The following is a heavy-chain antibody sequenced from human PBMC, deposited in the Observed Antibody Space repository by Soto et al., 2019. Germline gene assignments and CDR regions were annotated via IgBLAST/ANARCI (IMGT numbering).Heavy chain of an antibody. CDR3: ARGVGTTNYFDF. CDR2: IYHSGST. V-gene: IGHV4-38-2*01. Sequence: KPSETLSLTCGVSGFSISSDYYWGWIRQPPGKGLEWIGSIYHSGSTYYSPSPKSRVTISVDTSKNQFSLKLTSVTAADTAVYYCARGVGTTNYFDFWGQGTLVTVSS. D-gene: IGHD1-7*01. J-gene: IGHJ4*02. CDR1: GFSISSDYY.